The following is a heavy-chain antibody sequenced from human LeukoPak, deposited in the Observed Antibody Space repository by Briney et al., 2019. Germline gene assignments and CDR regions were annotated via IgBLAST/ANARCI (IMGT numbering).Heavy chain of an antibody. CDR3: ARSLSPMLRGAPYY. J-gene: IGHJ4*02. V-gene: IGHV4-4*02. CDR1: GDSISSSNW. CDR2: IYHSGST. D-gene: IGHD3-10*01. Sequence: SETLSLTCAVSGDSISSSNWWSWVRQPPGKGLEWIGEIYHSGSTNYNPSLRSRVAISLDKSKNQVSLMLTSVTAADTAVYYCARSLSPMLRGAPYYWGQGTLVTVSS.